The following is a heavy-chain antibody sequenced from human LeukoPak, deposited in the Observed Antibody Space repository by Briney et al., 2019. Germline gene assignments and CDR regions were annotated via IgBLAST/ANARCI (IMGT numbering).Heavy chain of an antibody. CDR1: GGSFSGYY. J-gene: IGHJ2*01. V-gene: IGHV4-59*01. CDR2: IYYSGST. D-gene: IGHD3-9*01. CDR3: ARMEYYDILTGYYKDHWYFDL. Sequence: SETLSLTCAVYGGSFSGYYWSWIRQPPGKGLEWIGYIYYSGSTNYNPSLKSRVTISVDTSKNQFSLKLSSVTAADTAVYYCARMEYYDILTGYYKDHWYFDLWGRGTLVTVSS.